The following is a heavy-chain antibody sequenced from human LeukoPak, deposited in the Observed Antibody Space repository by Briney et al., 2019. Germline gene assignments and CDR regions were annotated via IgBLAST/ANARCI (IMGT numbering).Heavy chain of an antibody. D-gene: IGHD2-2*01. CDR2: ISLSGSTI. Sequence: GGSLRLSCAASGFTFSSDEMNRVRQAPGKGLEWISFISLSGSTIYYADSVKGRFTISRDNSKNSLYLQMSSLRADDTAVYYCARSTSRLINWGQGTLVTVSS. CDR3: ARSTSRLIN. J-gene: IGHJ4*02. V-gene: IGHV3-48*03. CDR1: GFTFSSDE.